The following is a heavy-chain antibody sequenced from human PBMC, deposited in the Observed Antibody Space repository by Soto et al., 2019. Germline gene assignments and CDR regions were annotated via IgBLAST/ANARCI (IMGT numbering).Heavy chain of an antibody. D-gene: IGHD5-18*01. V-gene: IGHV3-30-3*01. Sequence: GGSLRLSCAASGFTFSSYAMHWVRQAPGKGLEWVAVISYDGSNKYYADSVKGRFTISRDNSKNTLYLQMNSLRAEDTAVYYCARWGLRGYSYGPPFDYWGQGTLVTVSS. J-gene: IGHJ4*02. CDR3: ARWGLRGYSYGPPFDY. CDR1: GFTFSSYA. CDR2: ISYDGSNK.